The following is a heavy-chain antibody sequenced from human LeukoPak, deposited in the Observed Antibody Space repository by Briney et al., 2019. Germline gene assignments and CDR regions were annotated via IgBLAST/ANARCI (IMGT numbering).Heavy chain of an antibody. V-gene: IGHV4-39*01. CDR1: GGSISTANYY. Sequence: SETLSLTCTVSGGSISTANYYWGWIRQPPGKGLEWIGSIYYSGSTYYNPSLKSRVTISVDTSKNQFSLKLSSVTAADTAVYYCARLYGDYSGAFDIWGQGTMVTVSS. CDR3: ARLYGDYSGAFDI. CDR2: IYYSGST. J-gene: IGHJ3*02. D-gene: IGHD4-17*01.